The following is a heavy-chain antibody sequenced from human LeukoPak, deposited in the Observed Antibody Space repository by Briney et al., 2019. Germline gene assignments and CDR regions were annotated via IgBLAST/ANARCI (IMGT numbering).Heavy chain of an antibody. CDR1: GGSISSGSYY. D-gene: IGHD3-3*01. V-gene: IGHV4-61*02. J-gene: IGHJ4*02. CDR2: IYTSGST. Sequence: PSQTLSLTCTVSGGSISSGSYYWSWIRQPAGKGLEWIGRIYTSGSTNYNPSLKSRVTISVDTSKNQFSLKLSSVTAADTAVYYCARAPGTIFGVVNPYYVDYWGQGTLVTVSS. CDR3: ARAPGTIFGVVNPYYVDY.